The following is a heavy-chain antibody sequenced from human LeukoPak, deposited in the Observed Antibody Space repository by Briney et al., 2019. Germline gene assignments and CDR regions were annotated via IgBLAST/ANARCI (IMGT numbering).Heavy chain of an antibody. D-gene: IGHD3-3*01. CDR3: ARPTGTGLTILDY. CDR1: GGSITSGGYY. Sequence: PSETLSLTCTVSGGSITSGGYYWSWIRQHPGKGLEWIGSIYNSGSTDYIPSLKSRVTISVDTPKNQFSLRLNSVTAADTAVYYCARPTGTGLTILDYWGQGTLVTVS. V-gene: IGHV4-31*03. J-gene: IGHJ4*02. CDR2: IYNSGST.